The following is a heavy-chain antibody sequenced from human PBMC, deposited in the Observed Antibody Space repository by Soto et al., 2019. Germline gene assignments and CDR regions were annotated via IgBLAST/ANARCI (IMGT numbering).Heavy chain of an antibody. Sequence: GGSLRLSCAASGFTFSDHYMSWIRQAPGKGLEWVSYISTSSSYTNYADSVKGRFTISRDNAKNSSYLQMNSLRAEDTAIYYCARRGGGDVFDIWGQGTMVTVAS. V-gene: IGHV3-11*06. CDR3: ARRGGGDVFDI. J-gene: IGHJ3*02. CDR1: GFTFSDHY. D-gene: IGHD2-15*01. CDR2: ISTSSSYT.